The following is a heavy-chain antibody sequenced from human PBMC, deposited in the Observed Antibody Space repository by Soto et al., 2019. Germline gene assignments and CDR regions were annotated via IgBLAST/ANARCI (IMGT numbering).Heavy chain of an antibody. D-gene: IGHD2-2*01. V-gene: IGHV1-18*04. CDR2: ISAYNGST. CDR3: AREGLVVPQLGPNYYYYGMDV. Sequence: ASVKVSCKASGYTFTSYGISWVRQAPGQGLEWMGWISAYNGSTNYAQKLQGRVTMTTDTSTSTAYMELRSLRSDDTAVYYCAREGLVVPQLGPNYYYYGMDVWGQGTTVTVSS. CDR1: GYTFTSYG. J-gene: IGHJ6*02.